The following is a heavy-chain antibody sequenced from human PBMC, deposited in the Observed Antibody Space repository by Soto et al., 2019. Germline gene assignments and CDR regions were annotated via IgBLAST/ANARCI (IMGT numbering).Heavy chain of an antibody. CDR2: IHYNGKT. CDR3: ARGLVVATTPFDY. J-gene: IGHJ4*02. Sequence: SETLSLTCTVSGGSITSYHWSWIRQPPGKGLEWIGYIHYNGKTNQNPSLKSRVTISLDMSKNQFSLKLSSVTAADTAVYYCARGLVVATTPFDYWGQGTLVTVSS. D-gene: IGHD2-15*01. V-gene: IGHV4-59*01. CDR1: GGSITSYH.